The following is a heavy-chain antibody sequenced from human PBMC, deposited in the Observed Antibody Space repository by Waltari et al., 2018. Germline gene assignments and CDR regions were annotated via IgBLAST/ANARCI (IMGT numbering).Heavy chain of an antibody. Sequence: QVQLQASGPGLVKSSETLSLACGVSGDSISRGFYVFWIRPPPGKGPEWIGSVYHSGSTFYNPSLKSRVTMSVDTSKKHFSLSLSSVTAADTAVYYCARATCSHGGCSMYYFYYYMDVWGKGTTVTVSS. V-gene: IGHV4-38-2*01. CDR2: VYHSGST. D-gene: IGHD2-15*01. CDR1: GDSISRGFY. CDR3: ARATCSHGGCSMYYFYYYMDV. J-gene: IGHJ6*03.